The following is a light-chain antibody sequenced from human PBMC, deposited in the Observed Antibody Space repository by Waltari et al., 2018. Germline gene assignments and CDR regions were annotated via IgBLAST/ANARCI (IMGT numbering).Light chain of an antibody. CDR3: QQTYSTPYT. J-gene: IGKJ2*01. Sequence: DIQMTKAPSSLSASVGDRVTMTCRASQNILGHLNWFQQQPGRPPKLLIHTASRLQSGVPSRFSGSGSGTHFTLTITSLQPEDCATYFGQQTYSTPYTFGQGTKVDIK. CDR2: TAS. CDR1: QNILGH. V-gene: IGKV1-39*01.